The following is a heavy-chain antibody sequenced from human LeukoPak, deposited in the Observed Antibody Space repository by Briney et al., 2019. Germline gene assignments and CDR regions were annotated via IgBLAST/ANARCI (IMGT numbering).Heavy chain of an antibody. J-gene: IGHJ5*02. Sequence: ASVKVSCKASGYTFTSYYMHWVRQAPGQGLEWMGIINPSGGSTSYAQKFQGRVTMTRDTSTSTVYMELSSLRSEDTAVYYCARPNQGYCSSTSCYSRGRWFDPWGQGTLVTVSS. CDR2: INPSGGST. V-gene: IGHV1-46*01. CDR3: ARPNQGYCSSTSCYSRGRWFDP. CDR1: GYTFTSYY. D-gene: IGHD2-2*01.